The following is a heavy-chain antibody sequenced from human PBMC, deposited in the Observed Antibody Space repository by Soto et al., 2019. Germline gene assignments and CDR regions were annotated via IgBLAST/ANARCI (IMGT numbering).Heavy chain of an antibody. CDR1: GYTLTELS. CDR2: FDPEDGET. V-gene: IGHV1-24*01. D-gene: IGHD6-19*01. Sequence: ASVKVSCKVSGYTLTELSMHWVRQAPGKGLEWMGGFDPEDGETIYAQKFQGRVTMTEDTSTDTAYMEPSSLRSEDTAVYYCATAYSSGMGGGDAFDIWGQGTMVTVSS. J-gene: IGHJ3*02. CDR3: ATAYSSGMGGGDAFDI.